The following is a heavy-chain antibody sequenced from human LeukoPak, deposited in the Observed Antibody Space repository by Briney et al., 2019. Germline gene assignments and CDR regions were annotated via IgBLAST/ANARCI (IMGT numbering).Heavy chain of an antibody. V-gene: IGHV3-23*01. CDR2: ISTSGRAT. J-gene: IGHJ4*02. Sequence: GGTLRLSCAASGFALSPYAMTWVRQAPEEGLQLVSTISTSGRATYYADSVEGRFTISRENSKNTLYLQMNSLRAEDTAVYYCAKARGSSVYEQFDYWGQGTQVTVSP. D-gene: IGHD5/OR15-5a*01. CDR1: GFALSPYA. CDR3: AKARGSSVYEQFDY.